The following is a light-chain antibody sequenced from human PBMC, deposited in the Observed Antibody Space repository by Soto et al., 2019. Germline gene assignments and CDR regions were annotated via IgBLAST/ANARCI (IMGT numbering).Light chain of an antibody. J-gene: IGKJ1*01. CDR3: QHYGSSRWT. V-gene: IGKV3-20*01. CDR2: GAS. CDR1: QSVSSSY. Sequence: EIVLTQSPGTLSLSPGERATLSCRASQSVSSSYLAWYQQKPGQAPRLLIYGASSRATGIPDRFSGSGSGTDFTITISRLEPEDFAVYYCQHYGSSRWTFGQGTKVEIK.